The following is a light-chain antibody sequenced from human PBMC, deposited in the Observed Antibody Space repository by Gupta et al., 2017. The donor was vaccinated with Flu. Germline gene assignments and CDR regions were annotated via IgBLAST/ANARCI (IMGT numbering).Light chain of an antibody. CDR2: GNN. Sequence: RVSLPCLGRFANVGSDSIDWYQPVPGMAPKLLIYGNNQRPAGVPDRFSDSRSGTSASLAISGLQPEDEGVYYCAAWDDGEGGLLFGGGTRLVVL. CDR3: AAWDDGEGGLL. V-gene: IGLV1-44*01. J-gene: IGLJ2*01. CDR1: FANVGSDS.